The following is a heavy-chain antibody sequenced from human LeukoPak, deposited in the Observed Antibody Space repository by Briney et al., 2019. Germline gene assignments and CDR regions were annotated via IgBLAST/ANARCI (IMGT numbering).Heavy chain of an antibody. CDR2: ISWNSGSI. D-gene: IGHD2-2*01. Sequence: SLRLSCVASGFNFDDYAMHWVRQVPGKGLEWVSGISWNSGSIDYADSVKGRFTISRDNAQNSLYLQMNSLRAEDTALYYCAKDRTSQIIGDNWFDPWGQGTLVTVSS. CDR1: GFNFDDYA. J-gene: IGHJ5*02. V-gene: IGHV3-9*01. CDR3: AKDRTSQIIGDNWFDP.